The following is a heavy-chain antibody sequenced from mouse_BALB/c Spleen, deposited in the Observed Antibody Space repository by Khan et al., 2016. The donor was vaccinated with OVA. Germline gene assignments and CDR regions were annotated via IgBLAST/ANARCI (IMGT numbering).Heavy chain of an antibody. CDR1: GYSFTGYF. J-gene: IGHJ2*01. Sequence: VQLQQSGPELVKPGASVKISCKASGYSFTGYFMNWVMQSHGKSLEWIGRINPHIGETFYNQKFKDKAKLTVDKSSSTAHMELRSLASEDSAVYYCARIYGSDFDYWGQGTTLTVSS. CDR3: ARIYGSDFDY. D-gene: IGHD1-1*01. V-gene: IGHV1-20*02. CDR2: INPHIGET.